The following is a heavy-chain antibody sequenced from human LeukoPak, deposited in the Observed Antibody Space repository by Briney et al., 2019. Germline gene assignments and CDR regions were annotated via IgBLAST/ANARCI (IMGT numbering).Heavy chain of an antibody. CDR2: INSDGSTT. J-gene: IGHJ5*02. CDR3: ARVLSIVVVPGATFWFDP. V-gene: IGHV3-74*01. Sequence: PGGSLRLSCAASGFTLSSYWMHWVRQAPGKGLVWVSRINSDGSTTSYADSVKGRFTISRDNAKNTLYLQMNSLRAEDTAVYHCARVLSIVVVPGATFWFDPWGQGTLVTVSS. D-gene: IGHD2-2*01. CDR1: GFTLSSYW.